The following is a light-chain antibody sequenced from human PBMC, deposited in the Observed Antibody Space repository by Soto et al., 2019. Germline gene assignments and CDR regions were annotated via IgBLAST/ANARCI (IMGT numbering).Light chain of an antibody. Sequence: QSALTQPPCASGSPGQSATISFTGSSSDVGGYNYVSWYQQHPGKAPKLMIYEVSKRPSGVPDRFSGSKSGNTASLTVSGLQAEDEADYYCSSYAGSNNFFGGGTKVTVL. CDR3: SSYAGSNNF. CDR1: SSDVGGYNY. V-gene: IGLV2-8*01. J-gene: IGLJ2*01. CDR2: EVS.